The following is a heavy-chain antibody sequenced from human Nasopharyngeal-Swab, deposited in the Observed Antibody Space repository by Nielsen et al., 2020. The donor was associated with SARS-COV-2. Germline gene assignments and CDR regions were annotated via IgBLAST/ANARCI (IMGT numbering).Heavy chain of an antibody. D-gene: IGHD3-22*01. CDR3: ASQGGGDYYDSRRYYNYVMDV. Sequence: SVKVSCKASGGTFSSYAISWVRQAPGQGLEWMGRIIPIFGRANYAQKLQGRVTITADKSTSTAYMGLSSLRSEDTAVYYCASQGGGDYYDSRRYYNYVMDVWGQGTTVTVSS. J-gene: IGHJ6*02. CDR1: GGTFSSYA. CDR2: IIPIFGRA. V-gene: IGHV1-69*04.